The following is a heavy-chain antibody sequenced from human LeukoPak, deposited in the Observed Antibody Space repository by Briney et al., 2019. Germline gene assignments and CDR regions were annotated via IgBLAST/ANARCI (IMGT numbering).Heavy chain of an antibody. J-gene: IGHJ4*02. Sequence: GGSLRLSCAASGFAFSSYEMNWVRQAPGKGLEWVSYISSSGSTIYYADSVKGRFTISRDNAKNSLYLQMNSLRAEDTAVYYCTLMVRGVITPFDYWGQGTLVTVSS. CDR1: GFAFSSYE. CDR2: ISSSGSTI. V-gene: IGHV3-48*03. CDR3: TLMVRGVITPFDY. D-gene: IGHD3-10*01.